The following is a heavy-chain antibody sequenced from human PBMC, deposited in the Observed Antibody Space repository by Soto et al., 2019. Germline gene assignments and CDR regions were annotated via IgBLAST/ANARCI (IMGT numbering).Heavy chain of an antibody. D-gene: IGHD3-9*01. CDR3: APADILTGGDYYGMDV. CDR2: FDPEDGET. J-gene: IGHJ6*02. CDR1: GYTLTELS. Sequence: QVQLVQSGAEVKKPGASVKVSCKVSGYTLTELSMHWVRQAPGKGLEWMVGFDPEDGETIYAQKFQGRVTMTEHTSTDTAYLELGSLRSEDTAVYYCAPADILTGGDYYGMDVWGQGTTVTVSS. V-gene: IGHV1-24*01.